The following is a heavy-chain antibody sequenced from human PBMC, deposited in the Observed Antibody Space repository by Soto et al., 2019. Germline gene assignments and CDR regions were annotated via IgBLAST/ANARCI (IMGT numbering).Heavy chain of an antibody. V-gene: IGHV3-33*01. CDR1: GFTFNTYG. Sequence: QVQLVESGGGVVQPGGSLRLSCAASGFTFNTYGMHWVRQAPGKGLEWVAAIWFDGSNKFYADSVKGQFTISRDNSKNTLYLQMNSLRAEDTAVYYCAREEAGKYCSDYWGQGTLVTVSS. D-gene: IGHD6-19*01. J-gene: IGHJ4*02. CDR2: IWFDGSNK. CDR3: AREEAGKYCSDY.